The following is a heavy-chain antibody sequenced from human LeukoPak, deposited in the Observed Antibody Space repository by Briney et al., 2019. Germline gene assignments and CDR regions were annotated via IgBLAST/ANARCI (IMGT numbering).Heavy chain of an antibody. CDR1: GFTFSSYS. CDR2: ISSSRSTI. CDR3: ARDRSDGADAFDI. V-gene: IGHV3-48*01. J-gene: IGHJ3*02. D-gene: IGHD3-10*01. Sequence: PGGSLRLSCAASGFTFSSYSMNWVRQAPGKGLGWVSDISSSRSTIYYADSVKGRFTISRDDAKNSLYLQMNSLRAEDTAVYYCARDRSDGADAFDIWGQGTMVTVSS.